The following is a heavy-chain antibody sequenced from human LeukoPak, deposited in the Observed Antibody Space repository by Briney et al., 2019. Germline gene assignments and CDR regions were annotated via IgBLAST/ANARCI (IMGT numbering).Heavy chain of an antibody. J-gene: IGHJ5*02. V-gene: IGHV3-7*05. CDR3: ARPEGNGWRPS. Sequence: GGSLRLSCVASGFTFSTSWMSWVRQAPGKGLEWVANIMADESRKYYVDSVKGRFTISRDNAQNSLYLQMASLRSEDTAVYFCARPEGNGWRPSWGQGTLVTVSS. D-gene: IGHD6-19*01. CDR2: IMADESRK. CDR1: GFTFSTSW.